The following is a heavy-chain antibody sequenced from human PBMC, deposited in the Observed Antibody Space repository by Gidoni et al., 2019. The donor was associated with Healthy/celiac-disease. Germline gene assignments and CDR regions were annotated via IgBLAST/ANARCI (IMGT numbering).Heavy chain of an antibody. Sequence: QVQLVESGGGVVQPGRSLRLSCAASGFPFSSYAMHWVRQAPGKGLEWVAVISYDGSNKYYADSVKGRFTISRDNSKNTLYLQMNSLRAEDTAVYYCARGGNGYDPVDYWGQGTLVTVSS. V-gene: IGHV3-30*04. J-gene: IGHJ4*02. D-gene: IGHD5-12*01. CDR2: ISYDGSNK. CDR3: ARGGNGYDPVDY. CDR1: GFPFSSYA.